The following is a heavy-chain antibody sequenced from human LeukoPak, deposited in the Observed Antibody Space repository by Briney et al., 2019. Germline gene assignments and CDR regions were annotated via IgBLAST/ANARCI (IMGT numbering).Heavy chain of an antibody. V-gene: IGHV1-46*01. CDR3: ARGRGAFDI. D-gene: IGHD3-10*01. CDR1: VYTFTSYY. Sequence: GASVKVSCKASVYTFTSYYMHWVRQAPGQGLEWMGIINPSGGSTSYAQKCQGRVTMTKDMSTSTVYMELSSLRSEDTAVYYCARGRGAFDIWGQGTMVTVSS. CDR2: INPSGGST. J-gene: IGHJ3*02.